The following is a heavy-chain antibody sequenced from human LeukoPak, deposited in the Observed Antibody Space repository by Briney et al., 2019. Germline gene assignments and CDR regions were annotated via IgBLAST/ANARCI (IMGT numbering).Heavy chain of an antibody. J-gene: IGHJ4*02. CDR2: INHSGST. D-gene: IGHD6-13*01. CDR1: GGSFSGYY. CDR3: ARGGEQQLAPGICGDY. V-gene: IGHV4-34*01. Sequence: PSETLSLTCAVSGGSFSGYYWSWIRQPPGKGLEWIGEINHSGSTNYNPSLKSRVTISVDTSKNQFSLKLSSVTAADTAVYYCARGGEQQLAPGICGDYWGQGTLVTVSS.